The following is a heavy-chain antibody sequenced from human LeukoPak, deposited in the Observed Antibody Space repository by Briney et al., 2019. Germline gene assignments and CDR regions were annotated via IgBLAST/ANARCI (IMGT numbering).Heavy chain of an antibody. CDR2: ITGSGDTT. CDR1: GFIFRHYA. Sequence: GASLRLSCAASGFIFRHYAMRWVRQAPGKGLEWVSAITGSGDTTYYPDSVKGLFTISRDNSKNTLYVEMNTLRAEDTAVYYCAKWGDYDILTGYYVSDFWGQGTLVTVSS. V-gene: IGHV3-23*01. D-gene: IGHD3-9*01. CDR3: AKWGDYDILTGYYVSDF. J-gene: IGHJ4*02.